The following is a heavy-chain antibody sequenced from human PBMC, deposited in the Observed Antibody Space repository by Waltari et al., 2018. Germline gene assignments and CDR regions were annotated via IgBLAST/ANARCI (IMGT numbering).Heavy chain of an antibody. J-gene: IGHJ5*02. CDR3: ARLQLELRVGDWFDP. D-gene: IGHD1-7*01. CDR2: IYHSGST. Sequence: QVQLQESGPGLVKPSETLSPTCAVSGYSISSGYYWGWIRQPPGKGLEWIGSIYHSGSTYYNPSLKSRVTISVDTSKNQFSLKLSSVTAADTAVYYCARLQLELRVGDWFDPWGQGTLVTVSS. V-gene: IGHV4-38-2*01. CDR1: GYSISSGYY.